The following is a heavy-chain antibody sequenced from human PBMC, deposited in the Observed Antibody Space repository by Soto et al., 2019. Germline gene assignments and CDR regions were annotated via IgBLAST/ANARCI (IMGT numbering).Heavy chain of an antibody. D-gene: IGHD4-17*01. CDR1: GGSISSSSYY. CDR3: ASWIFETTVTKIGSRYFDL. Sequence: QLQLQESGPGLVKPSETLSLTCTVSGGSISSSSYYWGWIRQPPGKGLEWIGSIYYSGSTYYNPSLKSRVTISVDTSKNQFSLKLSSVTAADTAVYYCASWIFETTVTKIGSRYFDLWGRGTLVTVSS. J-gene: IGHJ2*01. V-gene: IGHV4-39*01. CDR2: IYYSGST.